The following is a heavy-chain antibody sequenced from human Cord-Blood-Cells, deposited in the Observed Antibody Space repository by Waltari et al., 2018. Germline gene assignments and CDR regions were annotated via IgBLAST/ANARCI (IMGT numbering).Heavy chain of an antibody. Sequence: EVQLVESGGGLVKPAWSLRLSCAAAGFTFSNAWMSWVLQAPGKGLEWVGSIKSKTDGGTTDYAAPVKGRFTISRDDSKNTLYQQMNSLKTEDTAVYYCTTIDYWGQGTLVTVSS. CDR3: TTIDY. CDR2: IKSKTDGGTT. J-gene: IGHJ4*02. V-gene: IGHV3-15*01. CDR1: GFTFSNAW.